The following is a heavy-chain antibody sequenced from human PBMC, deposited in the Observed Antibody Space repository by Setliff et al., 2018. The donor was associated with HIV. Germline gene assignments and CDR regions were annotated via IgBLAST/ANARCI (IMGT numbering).Heavy chain of an antibody. J-gene: IGHJ5*02. V-gene: IGHV4-34*01. Sequence: PSETLSLTCAVYGESFSDDYWSWIRQPPGWGLEWIGEINHSGTTNYNPSLMGRLNMSLDTSRNEVSLRLNSVTAADTATYFCARVRLSFDNVRCFDLWGQGTLVTVSS. CDR2: INHSGTT. CDR1: GESFSDDY. CDR3: ARVRLSFDNVRCFDL. D-gene: IGHD1-20*01.